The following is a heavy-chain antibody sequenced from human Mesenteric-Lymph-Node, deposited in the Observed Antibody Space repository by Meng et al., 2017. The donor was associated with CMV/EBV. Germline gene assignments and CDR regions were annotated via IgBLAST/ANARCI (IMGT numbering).Heavy chain of an antibody. Sequence: GESLKISCAASGFIFGDYAMHWVRRTPGKGLEWVAVISYDVNAKEYADSVKGRFTISRDNSKNTMNLQMNGLRPEDTGLYYCARDGQLDYWGRGTLVTVSS. CDR3: ARDGQLDY. J-gene: IGHJ4*02. CDR1: GFIFGDYA. CDR2: ISYDVNAK. D-gene: IGHD1-1*01. V-gene: IGHV3-30-3*01.